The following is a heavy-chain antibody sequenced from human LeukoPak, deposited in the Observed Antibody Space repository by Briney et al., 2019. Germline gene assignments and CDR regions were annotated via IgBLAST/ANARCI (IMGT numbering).Heavy chain of an antibody. V-gene: IGHV1-69*13. CDR1: GGTFSSYA. D-gene: IGHD3/OR15-3a*01. J-gene: IGHJ4*02. CDR3: ARDAAGDWDWKSLDFDY. CDR2: IIPIFGTA. Sequence: SVKVSCKASGGTFSSYAISWVRQAPGQGLEWMGGIIPIFGTANYAQKFQGRVTITADESTSTAYMELSSLRSEDTAVYYCARDAAGDWDWKSLDFDYWGQGTLVTVSS.